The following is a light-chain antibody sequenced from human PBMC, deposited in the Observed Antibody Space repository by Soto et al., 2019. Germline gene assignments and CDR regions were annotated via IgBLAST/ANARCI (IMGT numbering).Light chain of an antibody. CDR2: SAS. Sequence: ETVMTQSPATLSVSPGDRATLSCRASQTLDNTLAWYQQRPGQAPTLLIYSASTRATGVPARFSGSGSGTEFTLTISSLQSEDFAIYYCQQYKDVPFTFGQGTNLEIK. CDR1: QTLDNT. CDR3: QQYKDVPFT. J-gene: IGKJ2*01. V-gene: IGKV3-15*01.